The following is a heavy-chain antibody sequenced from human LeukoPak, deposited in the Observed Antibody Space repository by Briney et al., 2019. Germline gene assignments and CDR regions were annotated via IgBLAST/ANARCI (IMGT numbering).Heavy chain of an antibody. D-gene: IGHD3-22*01. J-gene: IGHJ3*02. CDR1: GFTFDDYG. CDR2: INWNGGST. CDR3: AREGYDSSARRGSDAFDI. Sequence: GGSLRLSCAASGFTFDDYGMSWVRQAPGKGLEWVSGINWNGGSTGYADSVKGRFTLSRDNAKNSLYLQMNSLRAEDTALYYCAREGYDSSARRGSDAFDIWGQGTMVTVSS. V-gene: IGHV3-20*04.